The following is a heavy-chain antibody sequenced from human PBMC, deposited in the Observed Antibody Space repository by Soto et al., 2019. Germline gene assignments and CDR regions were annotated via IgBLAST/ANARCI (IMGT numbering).Heavy chain of an antibody. V-gene: IGHV4-34*01. Sequence: PSETLSLTCAFYVGSFSGYYWSCIRHPPGKWLEWIGEINHSGSTNYNPSLKSRVTISVDTSKNQFSLKLSSVTAADTAVYYCAYEAAAGKGNWFEPWGQGTLVSVSS. CDR2: INHSGST. CDR3: AYEAAAGKGNWFEP. D-gene: IGHD6-13*01. J-gene: IGHJ5*02. CDR1: VGSFSGYY.